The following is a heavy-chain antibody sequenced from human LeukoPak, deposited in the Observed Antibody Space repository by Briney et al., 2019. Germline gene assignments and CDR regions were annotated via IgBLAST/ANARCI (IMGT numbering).Heavy chain of an antibody. D-gene: IGHD3-22*01. CDR3: ARGGRGSAAVVAPRSFDI. J-gene: IGHJ3*02. Sequence: GGSLRLSCAASGFTVSSIHMVWVRQAPGKGLEWVSVTYTGGNSYYADSVKGRFTISRDISKNTLYLQMNSLRAEDSALYYCARGGRGSAAVVAPRSFDIWGQGTMVTVSS. CDR2: TYTGGNS. CDR1: GFTVSSIH. V-gene: IGHV3-53*01.